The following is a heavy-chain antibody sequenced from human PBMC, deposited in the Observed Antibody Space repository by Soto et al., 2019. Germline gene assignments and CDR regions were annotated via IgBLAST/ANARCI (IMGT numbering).Heavy chain of an antibody. D-gene: IGHD5-18*01. CDR1: GFTFSSYA. V-gene: IGHV3-30-3*01. Sequence: QVQLVESGGGVVQPGRSLRLSCAASGFTFSSYAMHWVRQAPGKGLEWVAVISYDGSNKYYADSVKGRFTISRDNSKNTLYLQMNSLRAEDTAVYYCARPQVEDPAMVSLYYFDYWGQGTLVTVSS. CDR3: ARPQVEDPAMVSLYYFDY. J-gene: IGHJ4*02. CDR2: ISYDGSNK.